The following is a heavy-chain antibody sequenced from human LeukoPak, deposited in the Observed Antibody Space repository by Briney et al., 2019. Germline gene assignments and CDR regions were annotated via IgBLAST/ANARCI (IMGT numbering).Heavy chain of an antibody. CDR1: GGSISTSSYY. V-gene: IGHV4-39*01. CDR2: ISYSGST. Sequence: PSETLSLTCTVSGGSISTSSYYWGWIRQPPGKGLEWIGTISYSGSTYYNPSLKSRVTISSDTSKNQFSLRLSSVTAADTAIYYCARHSSSYYVGTFDYWGQGTLVTVSS. D-gene: IGHD6-13*01. J-gene: IGHJ4*02. CDR3: ARHSSSYYVGTFDY.